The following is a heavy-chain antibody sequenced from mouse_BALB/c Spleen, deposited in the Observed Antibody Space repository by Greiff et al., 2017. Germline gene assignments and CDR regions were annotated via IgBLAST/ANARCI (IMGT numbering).Heavy chain of an antibody. CDR2: INPSTGYT. CDR1: GYTFTSYW. CDR3: AREGITTVVAHFDY. J-gene: IGHJ2*01. V-gene: IGHV1-7*01. D-gene: IGHD1-1*01. Sequence: VKLMESGAELAKPGASVKMSCKASGYTFTSYWMHWVKQRPGQGLEWIGYINPSTGYTEYNQKFKDKATLTADKSSSTAYMQLSSLTSEDSAVYYCAREGITTVVAHFDYWGQGTTLTVSS.